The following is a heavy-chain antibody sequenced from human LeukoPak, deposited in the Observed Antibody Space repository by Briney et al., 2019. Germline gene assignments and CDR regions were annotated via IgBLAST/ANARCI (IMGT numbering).Heavy chain of an antibody. J-gene: IGHJ4*02. CDR2: ISSNGGST. D-gene: IGHD3-10*01. V-gene: IGHV3-64*01. Sequence: GGSLRLSCAASGFTFSSYAMHWVRQAPGKGLEYVSAISSNGGSTYYANSVKGRFTISRDNSKNTLYLQMGSLRAEDMAVYYCARGNLWFGESYPDYWGQGTLVTVSS. CDR1: GFTFSSYA. CDR3: ARGNLWFGESYPDY.